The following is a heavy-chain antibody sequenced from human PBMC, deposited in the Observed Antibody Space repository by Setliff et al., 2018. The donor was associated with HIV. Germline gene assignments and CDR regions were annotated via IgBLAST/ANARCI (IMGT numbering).Heavy chain of an antibody. CDR1: NGSISSHY. V-gene: IGHV4-59*11. Sequence: SETLSLTCTVSNGSISSHYWSWIRQPPGKGLEWIGNMYYSGSTNCNPSLKSRVTISVDRSQNHFSLKLSSVTAADTAVYYCARGRVTVRVYSSSDAFDIWGQGTMVTVSS. J-gene: IGHJ3*02. CDR3: ARGRVTVRVYSSSDAFDI. CDR2: MYYSGST. D-gene: IGHD6-13*01.